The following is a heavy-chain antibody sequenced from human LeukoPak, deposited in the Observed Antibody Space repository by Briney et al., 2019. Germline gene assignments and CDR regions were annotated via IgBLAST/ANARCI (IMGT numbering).Heavy chain of an antibody. J-gene: IGHJ5*02. Sequence: GGSLRLSCAASGFTFSSYGMHWVRQAPGKGLEWVAVISYDGSNKYYADSVKGRFTISRDNSKNTLYLQMNCLRAEDTAVYYCAKGYNWNSGWFDPWGQGTLVTVSS. CDR2: ISYDGSNK. V-gene: IGHV3-30*18. CDR1: GFTFSSYG. D-gene: IGHD1-7*01. CDR3: AKGYNWNSGWFDP.